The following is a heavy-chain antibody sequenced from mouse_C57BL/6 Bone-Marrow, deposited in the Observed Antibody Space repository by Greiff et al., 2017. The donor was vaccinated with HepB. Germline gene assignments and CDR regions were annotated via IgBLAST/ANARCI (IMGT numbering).Heavy chain of an antibody. V-gene: IGHV2-2*01. CDR2: IWSGGST. J-gene: IGHJ2*01. D-gene: IGHD2-1*01. CDR1: GFSLTSYG. Sequence: VQLQESGPGLVQPSQSLSITCPVSGFSLTSYGVHWVRQSPGKGLEWLGVIWSGGSTDYNAAFISRLSISKDNYKSQVFFKMNSLQADDTAIYYCARDYGNNEGYFDYWGQGTTLTVSS. CDR3: ARDYGNNEGYFDY.